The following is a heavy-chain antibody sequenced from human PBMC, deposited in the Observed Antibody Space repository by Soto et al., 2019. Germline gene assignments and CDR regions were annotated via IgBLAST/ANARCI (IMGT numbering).Heavy chain of an antibody. D-gene: IGHD3-10*01. V-gene: IGHV1-69*08. J-gene: IGHJ4*02. CDR3: ARDRIDYYGSGSYN. CDR2: IIPILGIA. Sequence: QVQLVQSGAEVKKPGSSVKVSCKASGGTFSSYTISWVRQAPGQGLEWMGRIIPILGIANYAQKFQGRVTITADKSTSTAYMELSSLRSEDTAVYYCARDRIDYYGSGSYNWGQGTLVTVSS. CDR1: GGTFSSYT.